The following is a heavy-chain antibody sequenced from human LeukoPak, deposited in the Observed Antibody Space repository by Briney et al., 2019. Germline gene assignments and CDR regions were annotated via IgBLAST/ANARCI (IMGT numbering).Heavy chain of an antibody. CDR2: IYSGGST. CDR3: ARDLSYYDSSGPLGY. CDR1: GFTVSSNY. D-gene: IGHD3-22*01. Sequence: GGSLRLSCTASGFTVSSNYMSWVRQAPGKGLEWVSVIYSGGSTNYAASLKGRFTISRDNSKNTLYLQMNSLRAEDTGVYYCARDLSYYDSSGPLGYWGQGTLVTVSS. V-gene: IGHV3-53*01. J-gene: IGHJ4*02.